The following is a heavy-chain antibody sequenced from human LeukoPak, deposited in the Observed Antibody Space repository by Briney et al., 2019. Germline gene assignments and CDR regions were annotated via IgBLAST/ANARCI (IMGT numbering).Heavy chain of an antibody. Sequence: SETLSLTCTVSGGSISNYYWTWIRQPPGKGLEWIGYVYNSGSTSYNPSLKSRVTISVDTSKNQFSLTLTSVTAADTAVYYCARGPLGDEFADAFDIWGQGTMVTVSS. D-gene: IGHD4-17*01. J-gene: IGHJ3*02. CDR2: VYNSGST. CDR1: GGSISNYY. CDR3: ARGPLGDEFADAFDI. V-gene: IGHV4-59*01.